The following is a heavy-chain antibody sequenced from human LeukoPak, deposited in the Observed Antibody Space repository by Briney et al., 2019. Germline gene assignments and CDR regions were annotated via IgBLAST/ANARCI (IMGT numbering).Heavy chain of an antibody. CDR3: ARGPRGGAIVGAPWLLGY. V-gene: IGHV5-51*01. CDR1: GYSFTIYW. CDR2: IYPGDSDT. J-gene: IGHJ4*02. D-gene: IGHD1-26*01. Sequence: GESLKISCKGSGYSFTIYWIGWVRQMPGKGLEWMGIIYPGDSDTRYSPSFQGQVTISADKSISTAYLQWSSLKASDTAMYYCARGPRGGAIVGAPWLLGYWGQGTLVTVSS.